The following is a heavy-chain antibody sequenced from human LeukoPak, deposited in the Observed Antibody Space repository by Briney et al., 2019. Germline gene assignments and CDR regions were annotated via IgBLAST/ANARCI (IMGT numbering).Heavy chain of an antibody. CDR1: GGTFSSYA. J-gene: IGHJ4*02. CDR3: ARDSSSWYYFDY. V-gene: IGHV1-69*13. D-gene: IGHD6-13*01. CDR2: IIPIFGTA. Sequence: ATVKVSCKASGGTFSSYAISWVRQAPGQGLEWMGGIIPIFGTANYAQKFQGRVTITADESTSTAYMELSSLRSEDTAVYYCARDSSSWYYFDYWGQGTLVTVSS.